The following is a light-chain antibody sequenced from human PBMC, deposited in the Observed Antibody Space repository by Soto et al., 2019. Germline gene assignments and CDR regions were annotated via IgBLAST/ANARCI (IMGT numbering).Light chain of an antibody. CDR2: KAS. V-gene: IGKV1-5*03. CDR1: QTIYSW. J-gene: IGKJ1*01. Sequence: DTQMTQSPSTLSASVGDRVTITCRASQTIYSWLAWYQQKPGQAPRLLIHKASTLETGVPSRFSGSVYGSEFTLIISSLQPDDFATYYCHQYNSYPRTFGQGTKVEV. CDR3: HQYNSYPRT.